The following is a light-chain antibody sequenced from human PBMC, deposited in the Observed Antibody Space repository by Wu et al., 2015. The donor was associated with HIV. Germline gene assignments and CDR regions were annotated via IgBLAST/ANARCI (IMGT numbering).Light chain of an antibody. V-gene: IGKV1-8*01. Sequence: IQMTQSPSSLSASVGDRVTITCRASQSISTYLVWYQQKPGKAPNLLMYAASSLQSGVPSRFIGSGSGTDFTLTSNCLQSEDFATYYCQQYYDFPVTFGQGTKVEI. CDR2: AAS. J-gene: IGKJ1*01. CDR1: QSISTY. CDR3: QQYYDFPVT.